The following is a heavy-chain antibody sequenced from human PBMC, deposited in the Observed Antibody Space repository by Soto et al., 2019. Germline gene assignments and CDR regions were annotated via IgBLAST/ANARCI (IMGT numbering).Heavy chain of an antibody. CDR1: GFTFSSYA. V-gene: IGHV3-23*01. CDR2: IGASGGST. D-gene: IGHD6-6*01. Sequence: EVQLLESGGGLVQPGGSLRLSCAASGFTFSSYAMSWVRQAPGKGLEWVSAIGASGGSTDYADSVGGRFTISRDNSKNALYLQMNRLRAEDTAVFYGAKGTHYSSSSRYFDYWGQGTLVTVSS. CDR3: AKGTHYSSSSRYFDY. J-gene: IGHJ4*02.